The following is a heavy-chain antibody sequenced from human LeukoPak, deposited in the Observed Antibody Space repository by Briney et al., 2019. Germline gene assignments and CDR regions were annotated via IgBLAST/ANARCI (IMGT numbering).Heavy chain of an antibody. CDR1: GGSISSYY. V-gene: IGHV4-34*01. J-gene: IGHJ4*02. CDR2: INHSGST. D-gene: IGHD5-24*01. Sequence: SETLSLTCTVSGGSISSYYWSWIRQPPGKGLEWIGEINHSGSTNYNPSLKSRVTISVDTSKNQFSLKLSSVTAADTAVYYCAGTPRRDGYNLFDYWGQGTLVTVSS. CDR3: AGTPRRDGYNLFDY.